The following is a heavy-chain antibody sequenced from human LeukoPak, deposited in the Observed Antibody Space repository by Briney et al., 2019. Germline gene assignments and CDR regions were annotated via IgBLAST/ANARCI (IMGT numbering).Heavy chain of an antibody. V-gene: IGHV3-7*01. CDR2: IKQDGSEK. D-gene: IGHD6-13*01. CDR1: GFTFSSYW. Sequence: GGSLRLSCAASGFTFSSYWMSWVRQAPGKGPEWVANIKQDGSEKYYVDSVKGRFTISRDNAKNSLYLQMNSLRAEDTAVYYCAREPTGYRSSWSTVTPSNDYWGQGTLVTVSS. CDR3: AREPTGYRSSWSTVTPSNDY. J-gene: IGHJ4*02.